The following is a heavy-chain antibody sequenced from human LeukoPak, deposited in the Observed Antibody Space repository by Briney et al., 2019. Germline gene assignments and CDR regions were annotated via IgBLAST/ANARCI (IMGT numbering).Heavy chain of an antibody. CDR2: INPNSGAT. CDR1: GYTFTDYF. J-gene: IGHJ3*02. D-gene: IGHD6-13*01. CDR3: ARELSAVGRWGAFVM. V-gene: IGHV1-2*02. Sequence: GASVKVSCKASGYTFTDYFIHWIRQAPGQGLEWMGWINPNSGATSYAQKFQGRVTMTRDTSINTGNMELTGLRFDDTAVYYCARELSAVGRWGAFVMWGQGTMVTVSS.